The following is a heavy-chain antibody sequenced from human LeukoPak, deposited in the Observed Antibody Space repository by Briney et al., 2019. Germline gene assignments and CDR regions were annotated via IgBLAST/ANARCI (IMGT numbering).Heavy chain of an antibody. V-gene: IGHV3-23*01. J-gene: IGHJ4*02. CDR3: AKKSGNSSPWFDY. Sequence: GGSLRLSCAASGFTFASYAMSWVRQAPGKGLEWVSAIGVSTYYTDSVKGRFTISRDNSKNTLYLQMNSLRAEDTAVYYCAKKSGNSSPWFDYWGQGTLVTVSS. CDR1: GFTFASYA. CDR2: IGVST. D-gene: IGHD4-23*01.